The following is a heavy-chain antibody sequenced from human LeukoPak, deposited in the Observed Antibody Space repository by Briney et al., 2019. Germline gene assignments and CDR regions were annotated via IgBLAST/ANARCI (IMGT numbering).Heavy chain of an antibody. CDR1: GFTFSSYS. D-gene: IGHD4-17*01. CDR3: AREPDYGDYVRYFDY. V-gene: IGHV3-21*01. CDR2: ISSSSSYI. Sequence: GGSLRLSCAASGFTFSSYSMNWVRQAPGKGLEWVSSISSSSSYIYYADSAKGRFTISRDNAKNSLYLQMNSLRAEDTAVYYCAREPDYGDYVRYFDYWGQGTLVTVSS. J-gene: IGHJ4*02.